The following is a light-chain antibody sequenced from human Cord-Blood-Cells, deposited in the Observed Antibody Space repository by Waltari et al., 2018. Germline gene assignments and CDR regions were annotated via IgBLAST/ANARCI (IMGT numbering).Light chain of an antibody. CDR1: QSVSSSY. V-gene: IGKV3-20*01. Sequence: TQSPGTLSLSPGERATLSCRASQSVSSSYLAWYQQKPGQAPRLLIYGASSRATGIPDRFSGSGSGTDFTLTISRLEPEDFAVYYCQQYGSSPLTFGGGTKVEIK. CDR3: QQYGSSPLT. J-gene: IGKJ4*01. CDR2: GAS.